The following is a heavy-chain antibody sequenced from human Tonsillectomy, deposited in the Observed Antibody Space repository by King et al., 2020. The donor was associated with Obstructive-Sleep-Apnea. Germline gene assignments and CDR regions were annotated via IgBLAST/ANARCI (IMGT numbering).Heavy chain of an antibody. CDR3: AREKAGLDY. CDR1: GFTFSSYA. Sequence: VQLVESGGGVVQPGRSLRLSCAASGFTFSSYAMHWVRQAPGKGLEWVAVISYDGNNKYYADSVKGRFTISRDNSKNTLSLQMNSLRAEETAVYYCAREKAGLDYWGQGTLVTVSS. V-gene: IGHV3-30*04. D-gene: IGHD6-19*01. CDR2: ISYDGNNK. J-gene: IGHJ4*02.